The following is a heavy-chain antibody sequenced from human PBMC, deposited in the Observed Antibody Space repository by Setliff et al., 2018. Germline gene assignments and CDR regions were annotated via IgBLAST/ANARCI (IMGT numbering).Heavy chain of an antibody. CDR3: ARSSVVGGYSTTYYFDYMDV. CDR1: GFTFSSHG. CDR2: ISTSSSTI. D-gene: IGHD3-3*01. V-gene: IGHV3-48*01. Sequence: PGGSLRLSCVASGFTFSSHGMTWVRLAPGKGLEWISYISTSSSTIYYADSVKGRFTISRENAKNSFYLQMNSLTAGDTAVYYCARSSVVGGYSTTYYFDYMDVWGKGTTVTVSS. J-gene: IGHJ6*03.